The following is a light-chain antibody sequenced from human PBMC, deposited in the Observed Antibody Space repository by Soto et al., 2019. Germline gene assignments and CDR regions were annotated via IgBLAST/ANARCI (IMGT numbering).Light chain of an antibody. CDR1: QSVSSY. V-gene: IGKV3-11*01. Sequence: EIVLTQSPATLSLSPGERATLSCRASQSVSSYLAWYQQKPGQAPRLLIYDASNRATGIPARFSGSGSGTDFTLNISSLEPEDCAVYYCQQRRNWPPMFGQGTKVEIK. CDR3: QQRRNWPPM. CDR2: DAS. J-gene: IGKJ2*01.